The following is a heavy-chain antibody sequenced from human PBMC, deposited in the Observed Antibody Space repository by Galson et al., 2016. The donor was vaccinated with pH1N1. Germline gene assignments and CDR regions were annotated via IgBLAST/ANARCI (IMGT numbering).Heavy chain of an antibody. Sequence: SLRLSCAASGFTFSSYWMSWVRQAPGKGLEWVANIKQDGNEKYYVDSVKGRFTISRDNAKNSLYLQMNSLRAEETAVYYCVRAIAAADSAWGQGTMVTVSS. J-gene: IGHJ3*01. V-gene: IGHV3-7*03. CDR2: IKQDGNEK. CDR3: VRAIAAADSA. CDR1: GFTFSSYW. D-gene: IGHD6-13*01.